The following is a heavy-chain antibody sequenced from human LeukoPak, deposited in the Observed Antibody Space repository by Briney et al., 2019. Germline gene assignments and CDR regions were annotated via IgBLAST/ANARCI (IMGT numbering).Heavy chain of an antibody. CDR2: INPNSGGT. D-gene: IGHD2-15*01. CDR1: GYTFTGYY. CDR3: ARDVSIVVVVAAHFDY. V-gene: IGHV1-2*02. J-gene: IGHJ4*02. Sequence: AASVKVSCTASGYTFTGYYMHWVRQAPGQGLEWMGWINPNSGGTNYAQKFQGRVTMTRDTSISTAYMELSRLRSDDTAVYYCARDVSIVVVVAAHFDYWGQGTLVTVSS.